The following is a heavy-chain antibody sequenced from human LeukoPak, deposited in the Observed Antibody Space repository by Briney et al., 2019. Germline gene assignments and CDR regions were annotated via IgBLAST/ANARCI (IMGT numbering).Heavy chain of an antibody. Sequence: SETLSLTCTVSGYSISSGYYWGWIRQPPGKGLEWIGSIYHSGSTYYNPSLKSRVTISVDTSKNQFSLKLSSVTAADTAVYYCARISGSYYLYYYYYMDVWGKGTTVTVSS. J-gene: IGHJ6*03. CDR3: ARISGSYYLYYYYYMDV. V-gene: IGHV4-38-2*02. CDR2: IYHSGST. CDR1: GYSISSGYY. D-gene: IGHD1-26*01.